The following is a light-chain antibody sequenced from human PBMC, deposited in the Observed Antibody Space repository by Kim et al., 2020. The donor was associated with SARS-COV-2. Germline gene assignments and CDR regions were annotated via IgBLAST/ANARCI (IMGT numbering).Light chain of an antibody. CDR2: EVS. CDR1: SSDVGSYNL. V-gene: IGLV2-23*02. J-gene: IGLJ2*01. Sequence: VVGSPGQSTTNSCTGNSSDVGSYNLVSWYQQHPGKAPNLMIYEVSKRPSGVSNRFSGSKSGNTASLTISGLQAEDEADYYCCSYVVFGGGTQLTVL. CDR3: CSYVV.